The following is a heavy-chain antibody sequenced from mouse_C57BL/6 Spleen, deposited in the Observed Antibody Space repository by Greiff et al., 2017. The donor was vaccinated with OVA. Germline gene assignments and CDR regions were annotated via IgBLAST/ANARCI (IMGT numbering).Heavy chain of an antibody. Sequence: EVKLMESGPELVKPGDSVKISCKASGYSFTGYFMNWVMQSHGKSLEWIGRINPYNGDTFYNQKFKGKATLTVDKSSSTAHMELRSLTSEDSAVYYCARDTTVVYFDYWGQGTTLTVSS. D-gene: IGHD1-1*01. CDR3: ARDTTVVYFDY. CDR2: INPYNGDT. V-gene: IGHV1-20*01. J-gene: IGHJ2*01. CDR1: GYSFTGYF.